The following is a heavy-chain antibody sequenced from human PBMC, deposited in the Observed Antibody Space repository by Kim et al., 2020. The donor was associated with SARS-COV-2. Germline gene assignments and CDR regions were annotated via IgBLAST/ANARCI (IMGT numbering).Heavy chain of an antibody. Sequence: FQGRVTMSRDTSASTAYMKLGSLRSEDTAVYYCARATPDHYDILTGLDYWGQGTLVTVSS. CDR3: ARATPDHYDILTGLDY. V-gene: IGHV1-3*01. J-gene: IGHJ4*02. D-gene: IGHD3-9*01.